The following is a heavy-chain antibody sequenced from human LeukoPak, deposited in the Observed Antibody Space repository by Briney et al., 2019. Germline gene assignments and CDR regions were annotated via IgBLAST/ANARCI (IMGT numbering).Heavy chain of an antibody. Sequence: SVKVSCKASGGTFSNFAISWVRQAPGQGFEWMGGIIPLFGTPNYTQKFQDRLTITTDESTSTAYMQLTSLRSDDTAVYYCARTQGVRIPGGPNWFDPWGQGTLVIVSS. V-gene: IGHV1-69*05. CDR1: GGTFSNFA. D-gene: IGHD5-12*01. CDR3: ARTQGVRIPGGPNWFDP. CDR2: IIPLFGTP. J-gene: IGHJ5*01.